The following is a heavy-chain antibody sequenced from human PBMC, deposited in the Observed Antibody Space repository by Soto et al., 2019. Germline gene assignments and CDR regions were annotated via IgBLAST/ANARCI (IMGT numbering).Heavy chain of an antibody. Sequence: HPGGSLRLSCAASGFTFSSYSMNWVRQAPGKGLEWVSYISSSSSTIYYADSVKGRFTISRDNAKNSLYLQMNSLRAEDTAVYYCASGNYYYYMDVWGKGTTVTVSS. J-gene: IGHJ6*03. V-gene: IGHV3-48*01. CDR3: ASGNYYYYMDV. CDR2: ISSSSSTI. D-gene: IGHD3-10*01. CDR1: GFTFSSYS.